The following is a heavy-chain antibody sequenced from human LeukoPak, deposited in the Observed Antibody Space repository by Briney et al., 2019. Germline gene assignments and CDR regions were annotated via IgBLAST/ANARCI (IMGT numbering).Heavy chain of an antibody. CDR2: VDGGGGGT. CDR3: AKQSAGSAAWYSLHYDF. CDR1: GFTVSSSY. D-gene: IGHD6-13*01. J-gene: IGHJ4*02. Sequence: GGSLRLSCAASGFTVSSSYMYWVRQAPGRGLEWVSSVDGGGGGTYYADSVKGRFTISRDNSKDTLYLQMNGLRAEDTAVYFCAKQSAGSAAWYSLHYDFWGQGTLVTVSS. V-gene: IGHV3-23*01.